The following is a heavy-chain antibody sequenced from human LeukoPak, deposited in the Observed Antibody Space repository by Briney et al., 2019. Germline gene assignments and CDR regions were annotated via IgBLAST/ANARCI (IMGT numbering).Heavy chain of an antibody. CDR3: ARPADCGGDCYYDY. Sequence: GGSLRLSCAASGFTFSSYWMNWVRQAPGKGLVWVSRIASDGSSTTYADSVKGRFTISRDNSKNTLYLQMNSLRAEDTAVYYCARPADCGGDCYYDYWGQGTLVTVSS. D-gene: IGHD2-21*02. J-gene: IGHJ4*02. CDR2: IASDGSST. CDR1: GFTFSSYW. V-gene: IGHV3-74*01.